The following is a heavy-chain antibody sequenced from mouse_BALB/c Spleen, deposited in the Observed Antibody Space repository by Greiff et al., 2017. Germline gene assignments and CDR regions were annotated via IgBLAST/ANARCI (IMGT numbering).Heavy chain of an antibody. CDR1: GFTFTDYY. V-gene: IGHV7-3*02. CDR3: ARAYYYGSSPYFDY. J-gene: IGHJ2*01. Sequence: VQLQQSGGGLVQPGGSLRLSCATSGFTFTDYYMSWVRQPPGKALEWLGFIRNKANGYTTEYSASVKGRFTISRDNSQSILYLQMNTLRAEDSATYYCARAYYYGSSPYFDYWGQGTTLTVSS. D-gene: IGHD1-1*01. CDR2: IRNKANGYTT.